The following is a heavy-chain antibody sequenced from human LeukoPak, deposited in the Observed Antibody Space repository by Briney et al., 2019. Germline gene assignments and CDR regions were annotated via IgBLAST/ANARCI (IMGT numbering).Heavy chain of an antibody. J-gene: IGHJ4*02. CDR1: GFTFSSYS. CDR2: ISSSSSYI. D-gene: IGHD5-12*01. V-gene: IGHV3-21*01. CDR3: AGDDGGYVYFY. Sequence: GGSLRLSCAASGFTFSSYSMNWVRQAPGKGLEWVSSISSSSSYIYYADSVKGGFTISRDNAKNSLYLQMNSLRAEDTAVYYCAGDDGGYVYFYWGQGTLVTVSS.